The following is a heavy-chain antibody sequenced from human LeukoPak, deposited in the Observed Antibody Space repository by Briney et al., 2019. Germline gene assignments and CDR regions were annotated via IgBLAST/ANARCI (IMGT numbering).Heavy chain of an antibody. CDR3: ARDRHGSGTYNYYGMDV. V-gene: IGHV1-46*01. CDR1: GYTFTTYY. D-gene: IGHD3-10*01. Sequence: GASVKVSRKASGYTFTTYYMHWVRQAPGQGLEWMGIINPSGGSTTYAQKFQGRVTITRDTSTSTAYMEVSSLRSEDTAVYYCARDRHGSGTYNYYGMDVWGQGTTVTVPS. J-gene: IGHJ6*02. CDR2: INPSGGST.